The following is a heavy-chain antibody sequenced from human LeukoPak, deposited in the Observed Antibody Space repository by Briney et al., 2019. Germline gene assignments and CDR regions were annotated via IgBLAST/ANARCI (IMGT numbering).Heavy chain of an antibody. V-gene: IGHV3-30-3*01. CDR3: ARADIVVVGADDYYGMDV. D-gene: IGHD2-15*01. CDR2: ISYDGSNK. CDR1: GFTFSSYA. Sequence: GGSLRLSCAASGFTFSSYAMHWVRQAPGKGLEWVAVISYDGSNKYYADSVKGRFTISRDNSKNTLYLQMNSLRAEDTAVYYCARADIVVVGADDYYGMDVWGQGTTVTVSS. J-gene: IGHJ6*02.